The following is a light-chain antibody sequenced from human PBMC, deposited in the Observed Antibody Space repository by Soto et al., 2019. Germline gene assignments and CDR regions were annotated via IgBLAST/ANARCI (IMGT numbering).Light chain of an antibody. V-gene: IGLV4-69*01. J-gene: IGLJ3*02. CDR3: QTWGTGIRV. CDR1: SGHSSYA. CDR2: LNSDGSH. Sequence: QPVLTQSPSASASLGASVKLTCTLSSGHSSYAVAWHQQQPEKGPRYLMKLNSDGSHSKGDGIPDRFSGSSSGAERYLTISSLQSEDEADYYRQTWGTGIRVFGGGTKHTVL.